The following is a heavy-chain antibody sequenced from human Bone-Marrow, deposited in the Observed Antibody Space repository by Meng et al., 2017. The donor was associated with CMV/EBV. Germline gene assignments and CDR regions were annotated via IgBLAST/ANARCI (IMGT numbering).Heavy chain of an antibody. CDR3: ARAASSSPGWFDP. J-gene: IGHJ5*02. V-gene: IGHV4-61*01. D-gene: IGHD6-13*01. Sequence: GSLRLSCTVSGGSVSSGSYYWSWIRQPPGKGLEWIGYIYYSGSTNYNPPLKSRVTISVDTSKNPFSLKLSSVTAADTAVYYCARAASSSPGWFDPWGQGTLVTVSS. CDR1: GGSVSSGSYY. CDR2: IYYSGST.